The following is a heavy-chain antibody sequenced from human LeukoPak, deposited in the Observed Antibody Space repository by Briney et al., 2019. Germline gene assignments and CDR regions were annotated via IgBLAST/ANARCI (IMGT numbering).Heavy chain of an antibody. V-gene: IGHV3-7*01. D-gene: IGHD3-22*01. Sequence: HPGGSLRLSCAASGFTFSSFWMSWVRQAPGKGLEWVANINQDGSEKYYLDSVKGRFTISRDNAKNSLYLQMNSLRAEDTAVYYCARVWGYRDYYDSTAYYRFDHWGQGTPVTVSS. CDR3: ARVWGYRDYYDSTAYYRFDH. CDR2: INQDGSEK. J-gene: IGHJ4*02. CDR1: GFTFSSFW.